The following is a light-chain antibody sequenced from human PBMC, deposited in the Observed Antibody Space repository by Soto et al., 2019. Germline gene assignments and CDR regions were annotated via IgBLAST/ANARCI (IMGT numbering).Light chain of an antibody. Sequence: QSAMTQPACVSGSPGQSITISCTGTSSDVGSYDLVSWYQHNPSSAPKLMVYDATERPSGISNRFSGSKSGNTASLTISGLQAEDEADYYCCTYAGSNTYVIFGGATKVTVL. V-gene: IGLV2-23*01. CDR3: CTYAGSNTYVI. CDR1: SSDVGSYDL. J-gene: IGLJ2*01. CDR2: DAT.